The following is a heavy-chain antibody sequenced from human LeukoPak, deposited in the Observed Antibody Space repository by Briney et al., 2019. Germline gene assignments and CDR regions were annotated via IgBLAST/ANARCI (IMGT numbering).Heavy chain of an antibody. CDR3: AKDQWGVLGEWNY. V-gene: IGHV3-23*01. Sequence: GGSLRLSCAASGFTFSSYATSWVRQAPGKGLEWVSAISGSGGSTYYADSVKGRFTISRDNSKNTLYLQMNSLRAEDTAVYYCAKDQWGVLGEWNYWGQGTLVTVSS. D-gene: IGHD3-10*01. J-gene: IGHJ4*02. CDR1: GFTFSSYA. CDR2: ISGSGGST.